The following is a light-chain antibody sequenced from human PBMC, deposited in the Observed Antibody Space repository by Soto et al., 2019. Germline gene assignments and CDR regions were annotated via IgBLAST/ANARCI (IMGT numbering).Light chain of an antibody. V-gene: IGKV1-5*03. Sequence: DIQLTQSPSTLSASVGDRVTITCRASQSISSWLAWYQQKPGKAPKFLIYKTSNLESGVPSRFSGSGSGTEFSIPISSLQPDDFATYYCQYYNNYCWTFGQGTKVEIK. J-gene: IGKJ1*01. CDR2: KTS. CDR1: QSISSW. CDR3: QYYNNYCWT.